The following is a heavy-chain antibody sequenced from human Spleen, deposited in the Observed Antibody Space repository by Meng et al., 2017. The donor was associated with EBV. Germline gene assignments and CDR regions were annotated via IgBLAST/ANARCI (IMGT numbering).Heavy chain of an antibody. CDR3: AGKGQCKLPGD. V-gene: IGHV7-4-1*01. D-gene: IGHD2-8*01. Sequence: QVQLVQSGSVLVKPAGSVTFPCMASGYTLSSYAINWGRISPAQGMELVGSMNINYGDQTYAHGFTTRCVSSLDASFTSVTTAYLQTVSLEAKDAAYYDTAGKGQCKLPGDWGQGTLVTVSS. CDR1: GYTLSSYA. CDR2: MNINYGDQ. J-gene: IGHJ4*02.